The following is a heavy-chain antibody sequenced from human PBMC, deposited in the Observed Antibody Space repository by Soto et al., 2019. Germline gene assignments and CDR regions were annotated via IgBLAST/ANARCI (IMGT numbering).Heavy chain of an antibody. V-gene: IGHV1-3*01. D-gene: IGHD2-2*02. CDR1: GYTFTSYA. CDR2: INAGNGNT. J-gene: IGHJ4*02. CDR3: ARGPGQYCSSTSCYRVLDCVYFDY. Sequence: ASVKVSCKASGYTFTSYAMHWVRQAPGQRLEWMGWINAGNGNTKYSQKFQGRVTITRDTSASTAYMELSSLRSEDTSVYYCARGPGQYCSSTSCYRVLDCVYFDYWGQGTLVTFSS.